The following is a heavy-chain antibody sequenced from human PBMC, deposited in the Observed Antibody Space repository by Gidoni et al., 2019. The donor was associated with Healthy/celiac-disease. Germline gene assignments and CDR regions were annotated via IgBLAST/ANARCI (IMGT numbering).Heavy chain of an antibody. CDR3: ARDQDYSYSFLNYGMDV. J-gene: IGHJ6*02. CDR1: GYTSTGNY. CDR2: NNPNSGGT. D-gene: IGHD2-15*01. V-gene: IGHV1-2*02. Sequence: QEQLVHSGAEVKKPGASVQVSCKASGYTSTGNYMHWMRQAPGQGHERMGCNNPNSGGTNVAQKFQGRVNMTRDTSIGTAYMALSMLSSDDTAVYDCARDQDYSYSFLNYGMDVWGQGTTVTVSS.